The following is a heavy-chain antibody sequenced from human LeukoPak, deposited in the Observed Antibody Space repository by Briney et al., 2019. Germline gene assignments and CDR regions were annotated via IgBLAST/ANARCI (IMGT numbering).Heavy chain of an antibody. Sequence: PGGSLRLSCAASGFIFSSYSINWVRQAPGKGLEWVANIKQDGSEKYYVDSVKGRFTISRDNAKNSLYLQMNSLRAEDTAVYYCASTAPLNYYDSSGYYPPRYYWGQGTLVTVSS. V-gene: IGHV3-7*01. CDR3: ASTAPLNYYDSSGYYPPRYY. J-gene: IGHJ4*02. CDR2: IKQDGSEK. D-gene: IGHD3-22*01. CDR1: GFIFSSYS.